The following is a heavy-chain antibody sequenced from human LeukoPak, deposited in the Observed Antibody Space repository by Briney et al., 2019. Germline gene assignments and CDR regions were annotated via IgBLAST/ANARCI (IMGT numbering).Heavy chain of an antibody. J-gene: IGHJ4*02. D-gene: IGHD3-16*02. CDR3: ATGFIMITFGGVIVTSDY. CDR1: GYTFIDYG. CDR2: FDPEDGET. Sequence: ASVKVSCKASGYTFIDYGVSWVRQAPGKGLEWMGGFDPEDGETIYAQKFQGRVTMTEDTSTDTAYMELSSLRSEDTAVYYCATGFIMITFGGVIVTSDYWGQGTLVTVSS. V-gene: IGHV1-24*01.